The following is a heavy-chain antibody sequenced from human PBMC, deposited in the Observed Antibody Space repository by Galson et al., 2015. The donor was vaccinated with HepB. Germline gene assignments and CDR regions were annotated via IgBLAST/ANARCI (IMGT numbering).Heavy chain of an antibody. CDR3: AKDLGSTRVTFDY. CDR2: INDGGSTT. V-gene: IGHV3-23*01. J-gene: IGHJ4*02. D-gene: IGHD2/OR15-2a*01. Sequence: SLRLSCAASGFSFNTYAMTWVRQAPGKGLEWVSTINDGGSTTHYADSVRGRFTISRDKSKNTLYLQMNSLRAEDTAVYYCAKDLGSTRVTFDYWGQGTLVTVSS. CDR1: GFSFNTYA.